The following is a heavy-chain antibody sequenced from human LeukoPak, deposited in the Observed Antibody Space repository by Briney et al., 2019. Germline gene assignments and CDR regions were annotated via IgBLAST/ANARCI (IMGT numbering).Heavy chain of an antibody. V-gene: IGHV4-59*01. CDR3: ARASGIDNWFDP. J-gene: IGHJ5*02. CDR1: GGSISSYY. Sequence: PSETLSLTCTVSGGSISSYYWSWIRQPPGKGLGWIGYIYYSGSTNYNPSLKSRVTISVDTSKNQFSLKLSSVTAADTAVYYCARASGIDNWFDPWDQGTLVTVSS. D-gene: IGHD6-13*01. CDR2: IYYSGST.